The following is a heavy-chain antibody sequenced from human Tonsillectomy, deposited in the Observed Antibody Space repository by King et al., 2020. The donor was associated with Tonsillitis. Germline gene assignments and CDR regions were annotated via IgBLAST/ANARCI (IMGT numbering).Heavy chain of an antibody. CDR1: GFSLSTSGMC. Sequence: VTLKESGPALVKPTETVTLTCTFSGFSLSTSGMCVNWIRQPPGKALEWLALIDWDDDKYYSASLKTRLTISKDTSKNQVVLTMTNMDPVDTATYYCARIQLGAYCRGDRTDDAFDVWGQGTLVTVSS. CDR2: IDWDDDK. J-gene: IGHJ3*01. V-gene: IGHV2-70*01. CDR3: ARIQLGAYCRGDRTDDAFDV. D-gene: IGHD2-21*02.